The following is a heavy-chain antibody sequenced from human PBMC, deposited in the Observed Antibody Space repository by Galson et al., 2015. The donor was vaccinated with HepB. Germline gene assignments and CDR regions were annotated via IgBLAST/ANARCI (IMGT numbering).Heavy chain of an antibody. D-gene: IGHD3-10*01. CDR2: ISGSGGST. CDR1: GFTFSSYA. J-gene: IGHJ5*02. CDR3: AKRPRSGSALWGWFDP. V-gene: IGHV3-23*01. Sequence: SLRLSCAASGFTFSSYAMSWVRQAPGKGLEWVSAISGSGGSTYYAESVKGRFTISRDNSKNTLYLQMNSLRAEDTAVYYCAKRPRSGSALWGWFDPWGQGTLVTVSS.